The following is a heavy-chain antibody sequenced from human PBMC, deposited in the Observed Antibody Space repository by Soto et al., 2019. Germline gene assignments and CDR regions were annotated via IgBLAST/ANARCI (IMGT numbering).Heavy chain of an antibody. CDR1: RVAFSKFI. CDR2: IIPIFGTA. J-gene: IGHJ6*02. V-gene: IGHV1-69*13. Sequence: SVKVSCKASRVAFSKFIVTWVRQAPGLGLEWVGGIIPIFGTANYAQKFQGRVTITADESTSTSYMEVNNLRSEDTAVYYCAKVRYSSPMGYYYGMDVWGQGTTVTV. CDR3: AKVRYSSPMGYYYGMDV. D-gene: IGHD6-19*01.